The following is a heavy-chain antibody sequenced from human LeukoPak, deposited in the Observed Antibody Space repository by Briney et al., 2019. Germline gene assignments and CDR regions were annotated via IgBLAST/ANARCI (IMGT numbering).Heavy chain of an antibody. CDR3: ATASGSRYYYYYMDV. CDR2: INPNSGGT. CDR1: GYTFTGYY. V-gene: IGHV1-2*02. Sequence: ASVKVSCKASGYTFTGYYMHWVRQAPGQGLEWMGWINPNSGGTNYAQKFQGRVTMTRDMSTSTVYMELSSLRSEDTAVYYCATASGSRYYYYYMDVWGKGTTVTISS. J-gene: IGHJ6*03. D-gene: IGHD2-15*01.